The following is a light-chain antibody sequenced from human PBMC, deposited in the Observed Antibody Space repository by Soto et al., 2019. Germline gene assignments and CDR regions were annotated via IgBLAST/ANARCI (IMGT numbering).Light chain of an antibody. Sequence: EIVMTQSPATLSVSPGERATLSCRASQSVSSNLVWYQQKPGQAPRLLIYGASTRATGIPARFSGSGSGTEFTLTISSLQSEDFAIYYCQQYINWPPWTFGQGTKVDIK. J-gene: IGKJ1*01. CDR1: QSVSSN. CDR2: GAS. CDR3: QQYINWPPWT. V-gene: IGKV3-15*01.